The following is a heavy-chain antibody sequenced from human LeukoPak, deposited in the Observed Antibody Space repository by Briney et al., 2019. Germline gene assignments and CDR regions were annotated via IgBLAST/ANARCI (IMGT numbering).Heavy chain of an antibody. CDR1: GGSLSSYY. CDR3: ARAEGDILTGYYPLPTN. CDR2: IYYSGST. D-gene: IGHD3-9*01. V-gene: IGHV4-59*01. Sequence: SETLSLTCTVSGGSLSSYYWSWIRQPPGKGLEWIGYIYYSGSTNYNPSLKSRVTISVDTSKNQFSLKLSSVTAADTAVYYCARAEGDILTGYYPLPTNWGQGTLVTVSS. J-gene: IGHJ4*02.